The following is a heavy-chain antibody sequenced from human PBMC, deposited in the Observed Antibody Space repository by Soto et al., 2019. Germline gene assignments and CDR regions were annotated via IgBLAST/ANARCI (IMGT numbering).Heavy chain of an antibody. V-gene: IGHV1-24*01. CDR1: GYTLTELS. J-gene: IGHJ3*02. D-gene: IGHD5-12*01. CDR2: FDPEDGET. CDR3: GGGRGLRGRPLLDI. Sequence: ASVKVSCKVSGYTLTELSMHWVRQAPGKGLEWMGGFDPEDGETIYAQKFQGRVTMTEDTSTDTAYMELSSLRSEDTAVYYCGGGRGLRGRPLLDIWGQGTMVTVSS.